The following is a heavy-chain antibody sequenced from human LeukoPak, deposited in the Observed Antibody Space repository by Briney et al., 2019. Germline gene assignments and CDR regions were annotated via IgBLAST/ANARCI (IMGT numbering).Heavy chain of an antibody. CDR3: ARVGKNGLDFDH. CDR2: INEGGNVK. J-gene: IGHJ4*02. D-gene: IGHD5-24*01. CDR1: GFTFSSYG. V-gene: IGHV3-7*01. Sequence: PGGSLRLSCAASGFTFSSYGMHWVRQAPGKGLEWVANINEGGNVKFYVDSVKGRFTISRDNTKISLHLQMYSLRAEDTAVYYCARVGKNGLDFDHWGQGTLVTVSS.